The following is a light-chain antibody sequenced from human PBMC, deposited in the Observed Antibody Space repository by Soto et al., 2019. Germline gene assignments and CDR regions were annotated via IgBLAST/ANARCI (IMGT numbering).Light chain of an antibody. J-gene: IGKJ2*01. CDR2: LGS. CDR3: MQVPQTLQYT. Sequence: DIVMTQSPLSLPVTPGEPASISCKSSQSLLHSNGYNYLDWYLQKPGQSPQLLIYLGSFRASGVPDRFSGSGSGTDFTLKVSRVEAEDVGVYYCMQVPQTLQYTFGQGTKVDI. CDR1: QSLLHSNGYNY. V-gene: IGKV2-28*01.